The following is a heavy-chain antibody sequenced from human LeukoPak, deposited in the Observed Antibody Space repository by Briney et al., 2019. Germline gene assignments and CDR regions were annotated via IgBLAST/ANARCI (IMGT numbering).Heavy chain of an antibody. CDR1: GFTFSSYG. Sequence: PGGSLRLSCAASGFTFSSYGMHWVRQAPGKGLEWVALISYDGSNKYYADSVEGRFSISRDNSKNTLYLQMNSLRAEDTAVYYCAKDHEYDSSGYIDYWGQGALVTVSS. CDR3: AKDHEYDSSGYIDY. CDR2: ISYDGSNK. V-gene: IGHV3-30*18. D-gene: IGHD3-22*01. J-gene: IGHJ4*02.